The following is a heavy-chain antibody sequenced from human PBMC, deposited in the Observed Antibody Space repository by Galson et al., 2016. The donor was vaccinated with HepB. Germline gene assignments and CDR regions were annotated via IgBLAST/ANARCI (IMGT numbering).Heavy chain of an antibody. V-gene: IGHV1-18*04. CDR3: ARDRDRSLDY. Sequence: SVKVSCKASGYTFTTNGISWVRQAPGQGLEWVAWISAHHGDTNSAQKFQGRVTLTTDTSTRTAYMELRSLTSDDTAVYYCARDRDRSLDYWGQGTLVTVPS. J-gene: IGHJ4*02. D-gene: IGHD5-24*01. CDR1: GYTFTTNG. CDR2: ISAHHGDT.